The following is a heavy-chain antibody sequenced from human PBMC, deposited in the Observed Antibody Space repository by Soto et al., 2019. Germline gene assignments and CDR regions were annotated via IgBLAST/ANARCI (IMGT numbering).Heavy chain of an antibody. Sequence: GGSLRLSCAASGFTFSSYAMSWVRQAPGKGLEWVSAISGSGGSTYYADSVKGRFTISRDNSRQTVYLQMDSLRAEDTAVYYCAKVGSIAVYHYHYALDVWGQGTTVTVSS. CDR1: GFTFSSYA. CDR3: AKVGSIAVYHYHYALDV. J-gene: IGHJ6*02. D-gene: IGHD6-6*01. CDR2: ISGSGGST. V-gene: IGHV3-23*01.